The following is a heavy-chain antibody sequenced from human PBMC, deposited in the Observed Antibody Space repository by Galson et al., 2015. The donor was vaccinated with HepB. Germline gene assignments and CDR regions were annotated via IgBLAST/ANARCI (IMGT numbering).Heavy chain of an antibody. CDR3: ARLYHDFWSGYVGYFQH. CDR2: IIPRFRTA. V-gene: IGHV1-69*13. CDR1: GGTFSNYG. J-gene: IGHJ1*01. Sequence: SVKVSCKAPGGTFSNYGLNWVRQAPGQGLEWVGGIIPRFRTANYAQRFQGRVTITADESTSTSDLELRNLRSEDTAIYYCARLYHDFWSGYVGYFQHWGQGTLVTVSS. D-gene: IGHD3-3*01.